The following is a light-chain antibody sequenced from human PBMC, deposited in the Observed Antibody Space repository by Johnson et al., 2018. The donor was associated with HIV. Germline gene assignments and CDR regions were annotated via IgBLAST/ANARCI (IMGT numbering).Light chain of an antibody. J-gene: IGLJ1*01. V-gene: IGLV1-51*01. CDR1: SSNIGNNY. CDR2: DNN. CDR3: GTWDINLSVYV. Sequence: QSVLSQPPSVSAAPGQRVTISCSGSSSNIGNNYVSWYQHLPGTAPKLLIYDNNKRPSGIPDRFSGSKSGTSATLGITGLQTGDEADYYCGTWDINLSVYVFGTGTKFSVL.